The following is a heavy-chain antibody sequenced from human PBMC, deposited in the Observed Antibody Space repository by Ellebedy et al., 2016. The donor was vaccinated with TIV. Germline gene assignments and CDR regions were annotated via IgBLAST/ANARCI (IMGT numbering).Heavy chain of an antibody. CDR2: ISSSGSPI. D-gene: IGHD4-17*01. CDR1: GFTFSSYS. Sequence: GESLKISCAVSGFTFSSYSMNWVRQAPGKGLEWVSYISSSGSPIHYADSVKGRFSISRDNVKNSLYLQMKSLRDEDTAVYYCARDENYGAEVIDYWGQGTLVTVSS. J-gene: IGHJ4*02. CDR3: ARDENYGAEVIDY. V-gene: IGHV3-48*02.